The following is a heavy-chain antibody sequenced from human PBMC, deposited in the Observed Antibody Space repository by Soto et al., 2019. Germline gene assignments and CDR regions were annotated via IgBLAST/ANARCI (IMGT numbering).Heavy chain of an antibody. V-gene: IGHV1-3*01. CDR1: GYTFTSYA. Sequence: ASVKVSCKASGYTFTSYAMHWVRQAPGQRLEWMGWINAGNGNTKYSQKFQGRVTVTRDTSASTAYMELSSLRSEDTAVYYCARGTLMVYATYDYWGQGTLVTGS. CDR3: ARGTLMVYATYDY. J-gene: IGHJ4*02. D-gene: IGHD2-8*01. CDR2: INAGNGNT.